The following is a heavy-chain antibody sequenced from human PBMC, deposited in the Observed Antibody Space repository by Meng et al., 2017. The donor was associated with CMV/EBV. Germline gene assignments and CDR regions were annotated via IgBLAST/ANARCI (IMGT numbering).Heavy chain of an antibody. V-gene: IGHV1-2*02. D-gene: IGHD2-2*01. CDR2: INPNSGGT. J-gene: IGHJ6*02. CDR1: GYTFTGYY. CDR3: VSGQYCSSTSCYGYYYYGMDV. Sequence: ASVKVSCKASGYTFTGYYMHWVRQAPGQGLEWMGWINPNSGGTNYAQKFQGRVTMTRDTSISTAYMELSRLRSDDTAVYYCVSGQYCSSTSCYGYYYYGMDVWGQGTTVTVSS.